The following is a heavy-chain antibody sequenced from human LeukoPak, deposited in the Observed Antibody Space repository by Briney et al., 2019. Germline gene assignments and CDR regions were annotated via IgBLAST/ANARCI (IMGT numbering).Heavy chain of an antibody. D-gene: IGHD3-16*01. CDR3: ARWGEQGAFDI. CDR1: GYSISSGYY. Sequence: SETLSLTCTVSGYSISSGYYWGWIRQPPGKGLEWIGSIYHSGSTYYNPSLKSRVTISVDTSKNQFSLKLSSVTAADTAVYYCARWGEQGAFDIWGQGTMVTVSS. J-gene: IGHJ3*02. CDR2: IYHSGST. V-gene: IGHV4-38-2*02.